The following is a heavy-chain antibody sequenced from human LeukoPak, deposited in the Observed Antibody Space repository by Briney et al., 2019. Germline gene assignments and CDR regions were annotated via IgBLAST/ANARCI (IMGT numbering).Heavy chain of an antibody. CDR1: GGSISSSSYY. CDR3: ARDPRFDYGDNWFDP. Sequence: PSETLSLTCTVSGGSISSSSYYWGWIRQPPGKGLEWIGSIYYSGSTHYNPPLKSQVTISVDTSKNQFSLKLSSVTAADTAVYYCARDPRFDYGDNWFDPWGQGTLVTVSS. V-gene: IGHV4-39*07. D-gene: IGHD4-17*01. J-gene: IGHJ5*02. CDR2: IYYSGST.